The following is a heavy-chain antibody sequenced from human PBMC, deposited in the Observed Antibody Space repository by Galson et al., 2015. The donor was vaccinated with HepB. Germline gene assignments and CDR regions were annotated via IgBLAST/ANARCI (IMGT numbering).Heavy chain of an antibody. Sequence: SLRLSCAASGFTISDYGIDWVRQPPGKGLEYVSGIGSSGRTYYADSVKGRFTISRDNSKNTVYPQMNSLRAEDTAEYYCAVNMKRGTSDYWGQGTLVTVSS. D-gene: IGHD1-1*01. V-gene: IGHV3-23*01. J-gene: IGHJ4*02. CDR1: GFTISDYG. CDR2: IGSSGRT. CDR3: AVNMKRGTSDY.